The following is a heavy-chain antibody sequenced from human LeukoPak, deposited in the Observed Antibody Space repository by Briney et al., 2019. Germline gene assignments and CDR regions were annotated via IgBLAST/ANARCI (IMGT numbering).Heavy chain of an antibody. V-gene: IGHV3-49*04. CDR3: SREETIFRGVKTHIDY. D-gene: IGHD3-10*01. CDR1: GFIFGDYA. CDR2: IRSKDSGGTT. Sequence: PGGSLRLSCTGSGFIFGDYAMNWVRQAPGKGLEWVGFIRSKDSGGTTDYAASVKGRFTISKDDSKSIAYLQMNSLKTEDTAVYYCSREETIFRGVKTHIDYWGPGTLVTVSS. J-gene: IGHJ4*02.